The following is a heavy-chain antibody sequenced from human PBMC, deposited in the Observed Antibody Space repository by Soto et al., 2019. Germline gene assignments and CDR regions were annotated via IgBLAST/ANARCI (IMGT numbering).Heavy chain of an antibody. CDR3: ARDLDGYSHFDY. V-gene: IGHV4-38-2*02. J-gene: IGHJ4*02. CDR2: IYHSGTS. D-gene: IGHD4-4*01. Sequence: SETLSLTCAVSGDSISRGYHWAWIRQPPGKGLEWVASIYHSGTSYYNPSLTSRVTISVDTSKNQFSLKLSSVTAADTAVYYCARDLDGYSHFDYWGQGTLVTVSS. CDR1: GDSISRGYH.